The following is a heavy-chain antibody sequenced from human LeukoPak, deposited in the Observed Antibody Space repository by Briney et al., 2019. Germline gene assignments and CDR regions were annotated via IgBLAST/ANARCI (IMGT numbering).Heavy chain of an antibody. CDR2: IYHSGST. J-gene: IGHJ3*02. CDR1: GGSISSGGYS. V-gene: IGHV4-30-2*01. Sequence: PSETLSLTCAVSGGSISSGGYSWSWIRQPPGKGLEWIGYIYHSGSTYYNPSLKSRVTISVDRSKNQFSLKLSSVTAADTAVYYCARVVGATRSDAFDIWGQGTMVTVSS. CDR3: ARVVGATRSDAFDI. D-gene: IGHD1-26*01.